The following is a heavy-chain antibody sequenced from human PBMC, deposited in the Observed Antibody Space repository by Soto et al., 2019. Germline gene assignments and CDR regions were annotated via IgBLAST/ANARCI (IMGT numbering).Heavy chain of an antibody. Sequence: PVGSLRLSCAASGFTFSSYEMNWVRQAPGKGLELVSYISSSGSTKNYADSVKGRFTISRDNANNSLYLQMNSLRAEDTAVYYCAPAPTGLDVWGQGTTVTVSS. D-gene: IGHD1-1*01. CDR2: ISSSGSTK. V-gene: IGHV3-48*03. J-gene: IGHJ6*02. CDR3: APAPTGLDV. CDR1: GFTFSSYE.